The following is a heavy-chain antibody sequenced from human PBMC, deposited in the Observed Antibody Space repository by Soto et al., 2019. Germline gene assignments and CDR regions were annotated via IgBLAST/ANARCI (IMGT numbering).Heavy chain of an antibody. Sequence: VQLVESGGGVVQPGGSLRLSCAGSGFNFNNYGMYWVRQAPGKGLEWVAFISFQGTNDYYAEAVKGRFTISKDYSKKTLLLQMNSLRADDTAMYYCVKLMFDHDSSGFSGDYWGQGTLVTVS. CDR2: ISFQGTND. J-gene: IGHJ4*02. CDR3: VKLMFDHDSSGFSGDY. V-gene: IGHV3-30*18. CDR1: GFNFNNYG. D-gene: IGHD3-22*01.